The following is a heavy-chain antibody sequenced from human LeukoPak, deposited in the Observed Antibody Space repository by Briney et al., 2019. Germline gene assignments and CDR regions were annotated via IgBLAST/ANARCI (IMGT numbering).Heavy chain of an antibody. D-gene: IGHD3-22*01. CDR3: ARGSNYYYDSSADYPRY. V-gene: IGHV1-46*01. CDR2: INPICGTT. J-gene: IGHJ4*02. Sequence: ASVRVSCKTSGYTFTTYYIHWVRQAPGQGLEWMGIINPICGTTTYAQQFQGRVTMTRGTSTSAVYMELNTLRSEDTAVYYCARGSNYYYDSSADYPRYWGQGTLVTVSS. CDR1: GYTFTTYY.